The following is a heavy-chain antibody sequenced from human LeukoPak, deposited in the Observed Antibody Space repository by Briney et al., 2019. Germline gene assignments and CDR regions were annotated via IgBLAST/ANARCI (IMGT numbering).Heavy chain of an antibody. V-gene: IGHV1-2*02. Sequence: APVKVSCKASGYTFTAYYIHWVRQAPGQGLEWMGWINPNTGGTNFAQRFQGRVTMTRDTSINTAYMELSSLRSDDTAMYYCAREGAPQLSSYFDHWGQGTLVTVSS. D-gene: IGHD1-1*01. J-gene: IGHJ4*02. CDR1: GYTFTAYY. CDR3: AREGAPQLSSYFDH. CDR2: INPNTGGT.